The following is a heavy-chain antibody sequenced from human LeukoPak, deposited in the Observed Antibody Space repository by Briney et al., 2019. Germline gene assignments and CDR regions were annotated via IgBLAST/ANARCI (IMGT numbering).Heavy chain of an antibody. CDR2: ISAYNGNT. Sequence: GASVTVSCKSSGYTFTSYGISWVRQAPGQGLEWMGWISAYNGNTTYAQKLQGRVTMTTDTSTSTAYMELRSLRSDDTAVYYGARAGVHQWLVPDNWFDPWGQGTLVTVSS. J-gene: IGHJ5*02. CDR3: ARAGVHQWLVPDNWFDP. CDR1: GYTFTSYG. V-gene: IGHV1-18*01. D-gene: IGHD6-19*01.